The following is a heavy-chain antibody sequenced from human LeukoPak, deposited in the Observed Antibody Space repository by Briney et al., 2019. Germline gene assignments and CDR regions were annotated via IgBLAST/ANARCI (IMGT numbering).Heavy chain of an antibody. CDR1: GFTFSSCG. Sequence: GGSLRLSCAASGFTFSSCGMHWVRQAPGQGLEWMGRINPNSGGTNYAQKFQGRVTMTRDTSISTAYMELSRLRSDDTAVYYCAREPFYYFDYWGQGTLVTVSS. D-gene: IGHD3-16*01. J-gene: IGHJ4*02. CDR2: INPNSGGT. CDR3: AREPFYYFDY. V-gene: IGHV1-2*06.